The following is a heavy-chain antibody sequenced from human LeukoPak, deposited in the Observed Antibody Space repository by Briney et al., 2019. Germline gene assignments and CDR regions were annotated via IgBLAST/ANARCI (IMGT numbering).Heavy chain of an antibody. V-gene: IGHV4-38-2*02. CDR2: IYHSGST. D-gene: IGHD6-19*01. J-gene: IGHJ4*02. CDR3: ARWGTSYSGWSDY. CDR1: GYSISSGYY. Sequence: PSETLSLTCSVSGYSISSGYYWGWIRQPPGRGLEWIGTIYHSGSTYYNPSLKSRVTISVDTSKNQFSLKLTSVTAADTAMYYCARWGTSYSGWSDYWGQGTLVTVSS.